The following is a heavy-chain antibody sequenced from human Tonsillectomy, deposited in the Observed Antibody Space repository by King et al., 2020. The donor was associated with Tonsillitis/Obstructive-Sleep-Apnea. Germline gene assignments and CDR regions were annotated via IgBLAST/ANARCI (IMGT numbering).Heavy chain of an antibody. Sequence: QVQLVESGAEVKKPGASVKVSCKASGYTFTSYYMHWVRQAPGQGLEWMGIINPSGGSTSYAQKFQGRVTMTRDTSTSTVYMELSSLRSEDTAVYYCARDRDIVVVPAAIGLYPDYWGQGTLVTVSS. D-gene: IGHD2-2*01. CDR3: ARDRDIVVVPAAIGLYPDY. CDR2: INPSGGST. J-gene: IGHJ4*02. V-gene: IGHV1-46*01. CDR1: GYTFTSYY.